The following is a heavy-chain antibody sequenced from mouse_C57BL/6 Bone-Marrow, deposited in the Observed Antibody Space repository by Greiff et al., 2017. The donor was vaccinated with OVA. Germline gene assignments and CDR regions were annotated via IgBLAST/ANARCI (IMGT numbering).Heavy chain of an antibody. V-gene: IGHV5-17*01. J-gene: IGHJ3*01. CDR3: APIYYDYDVTY. CDR1: GFTFSDYG. CDR2: ISSGSSTI. D-gene: IGHD2-4*01. Sequence: EVQVVESGGGLVKPGGSLKLSCAASGFTFSDYGMHWVRQAPEKGLEWVAYISSGSSTIYYADTVKGRFTISRDNAKNTLFLQMTSLRSEDTAMYYCAPIYYDYDVTYWGQGTLVTVSA.